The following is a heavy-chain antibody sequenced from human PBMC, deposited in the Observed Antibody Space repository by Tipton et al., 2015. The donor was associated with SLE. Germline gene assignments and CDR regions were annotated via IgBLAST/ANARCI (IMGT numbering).Heavy chain of an antibody. D-gene: IGHD2-21*01. CDR2: IYAGGST. Sequence: SLRLSCAASGFTFSNYGMHWVRQAPGKGLEWVSFIYAGGSTYYSDSVKGRFTVSRDNSKNTLYLQMNSLRAEDTAVYYCARAAHCGGDCYLPFDFWGQGTLVAVSS. V-gene: IGHV3-66*01. CDR3: ARAAHCGGDCYLPFDF. J-gene: IGHJ4*02. CDR1: GFTFSNYG.